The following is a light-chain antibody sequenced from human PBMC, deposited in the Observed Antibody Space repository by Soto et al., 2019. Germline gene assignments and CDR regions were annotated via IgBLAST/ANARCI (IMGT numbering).Light chain of an antibody. CDR2: GAS. J-gene: IGKJ3*01. CDR3: QQYGSSLVT. Sequence: EIVLTQSPGTLSLSPGERATLSCRASQSVSSSYLAWYQQKPGQAPRLLIYGASSRATGIPDRFSGSGSGTDFTLTISRLEPEDSAVYYCQQYGSSLVTFGPGTKVDIK. CDR1: QSVSSSY. V-gene: IGKV3-20*01.